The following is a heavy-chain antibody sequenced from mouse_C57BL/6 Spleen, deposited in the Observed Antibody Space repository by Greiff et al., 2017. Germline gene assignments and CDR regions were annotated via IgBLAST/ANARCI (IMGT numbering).Heavy chain of an antibody. CDR2: IRNKANGYTT. Sequence: EVMLVESGGGLVQPGGSLSLSCAASGFTFTDYYMSWVRQPPGKALEWLGFIRNKANGYTTEYSASVKGRFTISRDNSQSILYLQMNALRAEDSATYYCARWRDPWYFDVWGTGTTVTVSS. CDR1: GFTFTDYY. CDR3: ARWRDPWYFDV. V-gene: IGHV7-3*01. J-gene: IGHJ1*03. D-gene: IGHD3-3*01.